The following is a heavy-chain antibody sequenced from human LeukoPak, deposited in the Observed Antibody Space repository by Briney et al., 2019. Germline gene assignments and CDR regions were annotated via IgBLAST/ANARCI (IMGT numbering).Heavy chain of an antibody. CDR1: GGTFSSYA. J-gene: IGHJ3*02. Sequence: SVKVSCKASGGTFSSYAISWVRQAPGQGLEWMGGIIPIFGTANYAQKFQGRVTITTDESTSTAYMELSSLRSEDTAVYYCARDGTHRRPPRAFDIWGQGTMVTVSS. V-gene: IGHV1-69*05. CDR2: IIPIFGTA. CDR3: ARDGTHRRPPRAFDI.